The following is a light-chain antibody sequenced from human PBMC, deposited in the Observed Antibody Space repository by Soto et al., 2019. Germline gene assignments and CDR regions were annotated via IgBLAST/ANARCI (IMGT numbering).Light chain of an antibody. J-gene: IGKJ1*01. CDR2: SAS. CDR1: QSVSSR. CDR3: QQYNILPWT. V-gene: IGKV3-15*01. Sequence: SPATLSVSPGERVTLSCRASQSVSSRLAWYQQKPGQSPRLLIYSASRRATGFPGRFSGSGSGTDFTLTISSLQSEDVALYYCQQYNILPWTFGQGTKVDIK.